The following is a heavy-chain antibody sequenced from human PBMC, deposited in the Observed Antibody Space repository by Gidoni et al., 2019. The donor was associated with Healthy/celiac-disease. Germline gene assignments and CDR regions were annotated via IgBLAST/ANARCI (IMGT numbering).Heavy chain of an antibody. CDR3: ARRDYAFDI. J-gene: IGHJ3*02. CDR1: GGSISSSSYY. V-gene: IGHV4-39*01. CDR2: IYYSGST. D-gene: IGHD2-21*01. Sequence: PGLVKPSETLSLTCTVSGGSISSSSYYWGWIRQPPGKGLEWIGSIYYSGSTYYNRSLKSRVTISVDTSKNQFSLKLSSVTAADTAVYYCARRDYAFDIWGQGTMVTVSS.